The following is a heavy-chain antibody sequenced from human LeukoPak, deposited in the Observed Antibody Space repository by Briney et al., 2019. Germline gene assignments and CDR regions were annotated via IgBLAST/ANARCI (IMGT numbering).Heavy chain of an antibody. Sequence: GGSLRLSCAASGFVFSSLDMGWVRQAPGKGLEWVSAITHSGYGTYYADSVKGRFTISRDNPKNTLSLQMNSLRAEDTAIYYCAKGGAGTYYGIDYWGQGTLVTVSS. CDR2: ITHSGYGT. V-gene: IGHV3-23*01. J-gene: IGHJ4*02. CDR3: AKGGAGTYYGIDY. D-gene: IGHD1-26*01. CDR1: GFVFSSLD.